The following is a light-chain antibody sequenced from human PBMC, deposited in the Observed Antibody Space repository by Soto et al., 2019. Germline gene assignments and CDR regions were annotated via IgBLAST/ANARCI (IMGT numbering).Light chain of an antibody. CDR2: GAS. J-gene: IGKJ1*01. V-gene: IGKV3-20*01. Sequence: EIVFTQSPVTLSLSPVEGATLSCSASQSVTSSYLAWYQQKPGQAPRLLIYGASSRATDIPDRFSGSGSGTDFTLTISRLEPEDFAVYYCQQYGSSVWTFGQGTKVDIK. CDR3: QQYGSSVWT. CDR1: QSVTSSY.